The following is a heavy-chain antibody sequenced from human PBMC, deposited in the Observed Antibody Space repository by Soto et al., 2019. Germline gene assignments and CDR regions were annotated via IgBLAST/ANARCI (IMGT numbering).Heavy chain of an antibody. J-gene: IGHJ4*02. Sequence: EVQLVESGGGLIQPGGSLKLSCAASGFTVGNNYMSWVRQAPGKGLDWVSLIYSTGTTKYADSVKGRFTVSRDNAKNSLYLQMNSLRAEDTAVYYCAKDGRGSGSHYNSFGYWGQGTLVTVSS. V-gene: IGHV3-53*01. D-gene: IGHD3-10*01. CDR1: GFTVGNNY. CDR3: AKDGRGSGSHYNSFGY. CDR2: IYSTGTT.